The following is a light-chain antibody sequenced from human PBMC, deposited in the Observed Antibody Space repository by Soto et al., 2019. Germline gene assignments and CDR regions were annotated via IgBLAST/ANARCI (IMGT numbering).Light chain of an antibody. V-gene: IGLV3-9*01. Sequence: SYELTQPLSVSVALGQTARITCGGNNIGSKNVHWYQQRPGQAPVLVIYRDSNRPSGIPERFSGSNPGNTATLTISRAQAGDEADYYCAAWDDILSGHVFGTGTKLTVL. CDR1: NIGSKN. CDR2: RDS. CDR3: AAWDDILSGHV. J-gene: IGLJ1*01.